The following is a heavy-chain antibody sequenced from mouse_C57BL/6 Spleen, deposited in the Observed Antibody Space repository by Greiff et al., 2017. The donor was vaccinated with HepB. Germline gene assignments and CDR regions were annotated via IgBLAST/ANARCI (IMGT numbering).Heavy chain of an antibody. CDR3: ARGGDGAMDY. Sequence: QVQLQQSGAELVRPGTSVKVSCKASGYAFTNYLIEWVKQRPGQGLEWIGVINPGSGGTNYNEKFKGKATLTADKSSSTAYMQLSSLTSEDSAVYFCARGGDGAMDYWGQGTSVTVSS. CDR2: INPGSGGT. CDR1: GYAFTNYL. D-gene: IGHD3-3*01. V-gene: IGHV1-54*01. J-gene: IGHJ4*01.